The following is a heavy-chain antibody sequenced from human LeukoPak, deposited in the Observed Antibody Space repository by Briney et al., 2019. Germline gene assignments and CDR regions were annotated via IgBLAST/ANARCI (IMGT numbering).Heavy chain of an antibody. Sequence: SETLSLTCTVSGGSIRSYYWSWIRQPPGKGLEWIGYIYYSGSTNYNPSLKSRVTISVDTSKNQFSLKLSSVTAADTAVYYCARDRSYYAYWGQGTLVTVSS. CDR1: GGSIRSYY. CDR2: IYYSGST. CDR3: ARDRSYYAY. V-gene: IGHV4-59*01. J-gene: IGHJ4*02.